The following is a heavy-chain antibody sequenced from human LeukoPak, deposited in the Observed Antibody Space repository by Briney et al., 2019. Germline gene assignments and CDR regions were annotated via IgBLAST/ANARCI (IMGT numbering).Heavy chain of an antibody. V-gene: IGHV4-39*01. Sequence: PSETLSLTSTVSGGSISSSSYYWGWIRQPPGKGLEWIGSIYYSGSTSYNPSLKSRVTISVGTSKNQFSLKLSSVTAADTAVYSCARGLITGAFDIWGQGTMVTVSS. J-gene: IGHJ3*02. D-gene: IGHD3-22*01. CDR3: ARGLITGAFDI. CDR2: IYYSGST. CDR1: GGSISSSSYY.